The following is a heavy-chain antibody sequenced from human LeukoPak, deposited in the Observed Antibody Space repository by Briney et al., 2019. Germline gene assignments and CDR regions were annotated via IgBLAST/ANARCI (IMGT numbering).Heavy chain of an antibody. CDR2: INSDGSST. D-gene: IGHD3-22*01. CDR1: GFTFSSYW. Sequence: GGSLRLSCAASGFTFSSYWMHWVRQAPGKGLVWVSRINSDGSSTSYADSVKGRFTISRDNSKNTLYLQMNSLRAEDTAVYYCAKGGYYYESPNEGYRGQGTLVTVSS. J-gene: IGHJ4*02. CDR3: AKGGYYYESPNEGY. V-gene: IGHV3-74*01.